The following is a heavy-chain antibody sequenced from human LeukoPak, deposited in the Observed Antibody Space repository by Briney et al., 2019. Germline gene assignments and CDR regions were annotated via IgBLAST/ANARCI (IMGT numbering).Heavy chain of an antibody. CDR2: IYYSGST. CDR1: GGSIGRGSYY. D-gene: IGHD5-12*01. CDR3: ARVARSTRMDV. J-gene: IGHJ6*03. V-gene: IGHV4-39*07. Sequence: SETLSLTCSVSGGSIGRGSYYWGWIRQSPGKGLEWIGSIYYSGSTNYNPSLKSRVTISVDTSKNQFSLKLSSVTAADTAVYYCARVARSTRMDVWGKGTTVTVSS.